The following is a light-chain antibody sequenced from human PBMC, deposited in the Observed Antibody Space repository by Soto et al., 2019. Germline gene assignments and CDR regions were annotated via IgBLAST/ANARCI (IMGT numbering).Light chain of an antibody. CDR2: AAS. V-gene: IGKV1-12*01. CDR1: QGITSW. Sequence: DIQMTQSPSSVSASVGDRVTITCRASQGITSWLAWYQQKPGKAPKLLIYAASSLQRGVPSRFSGGGSGTYFTLTITSLQTEDFATYYCQQSNSLPLTFGGGTKVDIK. CDR3: QQSNSLPLT. J-gene: IGKJ4*01.